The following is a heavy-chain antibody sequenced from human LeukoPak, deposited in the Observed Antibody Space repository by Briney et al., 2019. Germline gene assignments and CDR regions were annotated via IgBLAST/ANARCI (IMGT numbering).Heavy chain of an antibody. J-gene: IGHJ4*02. CDR3: ARRLAVTGRYYFDY. V-gene: IGHV4-61*08. CDR2: VYYSGST. D-gene: IGHD6-19*01. CDR1: GGSISSGDYY. Sequence: AGTLSLTCTVSGGSISSGDYYWSWIRQAQGKGLEWFGYVYYSGSTNDNPSLRRRVTISVDTSNNQFFLKLTSVTAADTAVYYCARRLAVTGRYYFDYWGPGTLVTVSS.